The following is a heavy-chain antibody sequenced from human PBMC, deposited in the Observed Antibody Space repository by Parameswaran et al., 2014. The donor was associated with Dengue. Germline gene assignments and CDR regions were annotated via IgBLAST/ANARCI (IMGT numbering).Heavy chain of an antibody. CDR2: IYTDGST. V-gene: IGHV4-61*02. J-gene: IGHJ6*02. Sequence: RWIRQPPGKGLEWIGRIYTDGSTNYNSSIKSRVTISVDTSKNQFSLKLSSVTAADTAVYFCARGSIDHYYGMDVWGQGTTVTVSS. CDR3: ARGSIDHYYGMDV. D-gene: IGHD2-15*01.